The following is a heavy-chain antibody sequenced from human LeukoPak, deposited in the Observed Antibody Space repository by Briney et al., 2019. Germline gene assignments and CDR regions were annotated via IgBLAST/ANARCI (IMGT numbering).Heavy chain of an antibody. CDR3: ARAHSSSWYRNLYYYYYYMDV. J-gene: IGHJ6*03. Sequence: GASVKVSCKASGYTFTSYDINWVRQATGQGLEWMGWMNPNSGNTGYAQKFQGRVTMTRNTSISTAYMELSSLRSEDTAVYYCARAHSSSWYRNLYYYYYYMDVWGKGTTVTVSS. CDR2: MNPNSGNT. CDR1: GYTFTSYD. D-gene: IGHD6-13*01. V-gene: IGHV1-8*01.